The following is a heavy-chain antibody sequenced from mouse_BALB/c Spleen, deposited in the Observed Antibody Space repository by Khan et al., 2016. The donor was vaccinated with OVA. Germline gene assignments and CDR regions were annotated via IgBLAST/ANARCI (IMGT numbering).Heavy chain of an antibody. Sequence: QIQLVQSGPELKKPGETVKISCKASGYTFTNYGMNWVKQAPGKGLKWMGWINTYTGEPTYTDDFKGRFAFSLETSASTAYLQIHNLKNDDMATYFCARGASYWDFDVWGAGTTVTVSS. CDR2: INTYTGEP. CDR3: ARGASYWDFDV. V-gene: IGHV9-1*02. CDR1: GYTFTNYG. J-gene: IGHJ1*01. D-gene: IGHD6-1*01.